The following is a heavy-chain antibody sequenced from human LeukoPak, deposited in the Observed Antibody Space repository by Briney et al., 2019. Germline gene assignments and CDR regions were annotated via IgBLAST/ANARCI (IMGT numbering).Heavy chain of an antibody. CDR2: INPNSGGT. D-gene: IGHD2-2*01. Sequence: ASVKVSCKASGYTFTGYYVHWVRQAPGQGLEWMGWINPNSGGTNYAQKFQGSVTMTRDTSISTAYMELSRLRSDDTAVYHCAREVGYCSSTSCSSRNFQHWGQGTLVTVSS. J-gene: IGHJ1*01. CDR1: GYTFTGYY. V-gene: IGHV1-2*02. CDR3: AREVGYCSSTSCSSRNFQH.